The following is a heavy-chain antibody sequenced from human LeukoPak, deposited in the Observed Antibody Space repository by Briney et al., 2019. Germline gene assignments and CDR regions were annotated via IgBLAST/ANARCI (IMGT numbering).Heavy chain of an antibody. Sequence: GASVKVSCKASGHTFTGYYMHWVRQAPGQGLEWMGWINPNSGGTNYAQKFQGRVTMTRDTSISTAYMELSRLRSDDTAVYYCAREGVVLAAHTPRYYYYYMDVWGKGTTVTVSS. CDR2: INPNSGGT. V-gene: IGHV1-2*02. D-gene: IGHD2-2*01. CDR3: AREGVVLAAHTPRYYYYYMDV. J-gene: IGHJ6*03. CDR1: GHTFTGYY.